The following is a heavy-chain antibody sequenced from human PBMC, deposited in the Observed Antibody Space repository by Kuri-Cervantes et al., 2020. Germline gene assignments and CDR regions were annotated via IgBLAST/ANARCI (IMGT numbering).Heavy chain of an antibody. CDR3: ARGYDSSGYYYKSPWSSYYGMDV. D-gene: IGHD3-22*01. V-gene: IGHV1-69*13. CDR1: GGTFSSYA. CDR2: IIPIFGTA. Sequence: SVKVSCKASGGTFSSYAISWVRQAPGQGLEWMGGIIPIFGTANYAQKFQGRVTITADESTSTAYMELSSLRSEDTAVYYCARGYDSSGYYYKSPWSSYYGMDVWGQGTTVTGSS. J-gene: IGHJ6*02.